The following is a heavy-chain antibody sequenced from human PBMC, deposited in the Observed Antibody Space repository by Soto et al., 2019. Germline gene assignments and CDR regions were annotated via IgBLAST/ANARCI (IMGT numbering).Heavy chain of an antibody. CDR3: ARHFNWNYDY. Sequence: NPSETLSLTCTVSGGSISSSSYYWGWIRQPPGKGLEWIGSIYYSGSTYYNPSLKSRVTISVDTSKNQFSLKLSSVTAADSAVYYCARHFNWNYDYWGQGTLVTVSS. J-gene: IGHJ4*02. V-gene: IGHV4-39*01. D-gene: IGHD1-7*01. CDR2: IYYSGST. CDR1: GGSISSSSYY.